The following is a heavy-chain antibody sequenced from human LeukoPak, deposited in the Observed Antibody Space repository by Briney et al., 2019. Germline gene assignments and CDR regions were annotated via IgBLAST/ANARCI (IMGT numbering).Heavy chain of an antibody. CDR3: ARDRYYYCYMDV. CDR2: ISYDGSNK. V-gene: IGHV3-30*01. CDR1: GFTFSSYA. J-gene: IGHJ6*03. Sequence: SLRLSCAASGFTFSSYAMHWVRQAPGKGLEWVAVISYDGSNKYYADSVKGRFTISRDNSKNTLYLQMNSLRAEDTAVYYCARDRYYYCYMDVWGKGTTVTVSS.